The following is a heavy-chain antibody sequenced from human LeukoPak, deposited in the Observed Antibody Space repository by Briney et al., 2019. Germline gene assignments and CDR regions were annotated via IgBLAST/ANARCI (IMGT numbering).Heavy chain of an antibody. Sequence: SQTQSLTYAVYGASISRGGYSWTWIRQPPGNGLKSFGYIYHSGSTYYNPSLKSRVTISVDRSKNQFSLKLSSVTAADTAVYYCARGFHYGDYGVYFDLWGRGTLVTVSS. CDR1: GASISRGGYS. CDR3: ARGFHYGDYGVYFDL. CDR2: IYHSGST. J-gene: IGHJ2*01. V-gene: IGHV4-30-2*01. D-gene: IGHD4-17*01.